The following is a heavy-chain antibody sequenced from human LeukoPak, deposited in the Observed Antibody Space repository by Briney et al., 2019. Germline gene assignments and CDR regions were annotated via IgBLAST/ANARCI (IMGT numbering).Heavy chain of an antibody. J-gene: IGHJ4*02. CDR1: GYAFTSYY. Sequence: ASVKVSCKASGYAFTSYYMHWVRQAPGQGLEWMGVINPSGGSTSYAQKFQGRVTMTRDTSTSTVYMELSSLRSEDTAVYYCARDFAGYSYGYESGYWGQGTLVTVSS. V-gene: IGHV1-46*01. CDR2: INPSGGST. D-gene: IGHD5-18*01. CDR3: ARDFAGYSYGYESGY.